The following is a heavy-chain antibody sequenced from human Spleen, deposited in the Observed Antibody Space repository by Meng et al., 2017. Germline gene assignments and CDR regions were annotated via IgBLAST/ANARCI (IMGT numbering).Heavy chain of an antibody. CDR3: ARDRHYDSSRFYVTHDAFDV. J-gene: IGHJ3*01. V-gene: IGHV3-48*03. Sequence: GASLKFSCVGSGFTPSDYEMNWVRQAPGKGLEWISYINPTANTTYYVHSVKGRLTISRDNRKNSLYLQMNSLTVEDTAVYYCARDRHYDSSRFYVTHDAFDVWGPGTVVTVSS. CDR1: GFTPSDYE. CDR2: INPTANTT. D-gene: IGHD3-22*01.